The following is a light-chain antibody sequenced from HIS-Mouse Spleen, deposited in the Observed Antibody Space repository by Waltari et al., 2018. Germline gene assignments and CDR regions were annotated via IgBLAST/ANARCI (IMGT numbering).Light chain of an antibody. Sequence: QSALTQPASVSGSPGQSITISCTGTSSDVGGYNYVSWYQQHPGKAPKLMIYEVSNRPSGVSNRFSGSKSGNPASLTISALQAEDEADYYCSSYTSSSSWVFGGGTKLTVL. CDR2: EVS. J-gene: IGLJ3*02. CDR3: SSYTSSSSWV. V-gene: IGLV2-14*01. CDR1: SSDVGGYNY.